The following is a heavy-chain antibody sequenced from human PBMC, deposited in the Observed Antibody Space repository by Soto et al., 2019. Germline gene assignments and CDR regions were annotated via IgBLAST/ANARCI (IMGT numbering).Heavy chain of an antibody. V-gene: IGHV4-39*01. CDR1: GGSISSSLYY. D-gene: IGHD3-10*01. J-gene: IGHJ6*02. CDR3: ARQALAYGSGSYYSGPTYYYGMDV. CDR2: IYYSGST. Sequence: SETLSLTCTVSGGSISSSLYYWGWIRQPPGKGLEWIGSIYYSGSTYYNPSLKSRVTISVDTPKNQFSLKLSSVTAADTAVYYCARQALAYGSGSYYSGPTYYYGMDVWGQGTTVTVSS.